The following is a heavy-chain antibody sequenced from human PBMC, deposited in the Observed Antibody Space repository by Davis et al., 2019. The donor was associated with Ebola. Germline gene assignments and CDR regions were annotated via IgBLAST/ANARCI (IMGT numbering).Heavy chain of an antibody. V-gene: IGHV4-30-4*08. J-gene: IGHJ3*02. CDR3: ARNSTTWGKAFDM. Sequence: PSETLSLTCTVSGGSISSGGYYWSWIRQHPGKGLEWIGYIYNSGSTYYNPSLKSRLSMSVDTSKNQFALKLTSVTAADTAIYYCARNSTTWGKAFDMWGQGTKVIVSP. D-gene: IGHD6-13*01. CDR1: GGSISSGGYY. CDR2: IYNSGST.